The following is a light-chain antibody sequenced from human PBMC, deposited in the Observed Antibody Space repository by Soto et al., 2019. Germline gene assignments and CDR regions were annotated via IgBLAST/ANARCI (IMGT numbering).Light chain of an antibody. V-gene: IGKV1-6*01. CDR2: AAS. J-gene: IGKJ1*01. CDR3: LQHFNSSWT. Sequence: AIQMTQSPSSLSASVGDRVTITCRASRDIGNDLGWYQQKPGKAPKHLIFAASNLQSGVPSRFSGGGSGTDFTLTISSLQADDFATYYFLQHFNSSWTFGQGTQVE. CDR1: RDIGND.